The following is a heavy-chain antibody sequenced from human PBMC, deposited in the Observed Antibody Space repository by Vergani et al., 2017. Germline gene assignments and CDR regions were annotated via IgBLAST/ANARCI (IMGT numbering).Heavy chain of an antibody. V-gene: IGHV1-69*18. CDR2: IIPIFGTA. Sequence: QVQLVQSGAEVKKSGSSVKVSCKASGGTFSSYAISWVRQAPGQGLEWMGRIIPIFGTANYAQKFQGRVTITADESTSTAYMELSSLRSEDTAVYYCARDVGCSGGSCVYYFDYWGQGTLVTVSS. D-gene: IGHD2-15*01. CDR3: ARDVGCSGGSCVYYFDY. J-gene: IGHJ4*02. CDR1: GGTFSSYA.